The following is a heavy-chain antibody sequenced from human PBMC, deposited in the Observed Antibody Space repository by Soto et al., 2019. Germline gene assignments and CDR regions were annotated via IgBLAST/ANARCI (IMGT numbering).Heavy chain of an antibody. Sequence: SETLSLTCTVSGGSISSSSYYWGWIRQPPGKGLEWIGSIYYSGSTYYNPSLKSRVTISVDTSKNQFSLKLSSVTAADTAVYYCARHPWAAAGTIDYFDYWGQGTLVTISS. CDR1: GGSISSSSYY. J-gene: IGHJ4*02. V-gene: IGHV4-39*01. CDR3: ARHPWAAAGTIDYFDY. D-gene: IGHD6-13*01. CDR2: IYYSGST.